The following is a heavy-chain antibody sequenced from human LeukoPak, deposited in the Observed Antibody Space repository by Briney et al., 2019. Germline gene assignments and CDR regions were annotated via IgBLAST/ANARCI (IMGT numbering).Heavy chain of an antibody. V-gene: IGHV3-23*01. CDR1: GFSFSSNV. CDR2: IPASGGST. J-gene: IGHJ4*02. CDR3: ARESSGGWYFDY. D-gene: IGHD6-19*01. Sequence: GGSLRLSCAASGFSFSSNVMIWVRQAPGKGLEWVSSIPASGGSTYYADSVKGRFTISRDNSKNSLYLQMNSLRAEDTAVYYCARESSGGWYFDYWGQGTLVTVSS.